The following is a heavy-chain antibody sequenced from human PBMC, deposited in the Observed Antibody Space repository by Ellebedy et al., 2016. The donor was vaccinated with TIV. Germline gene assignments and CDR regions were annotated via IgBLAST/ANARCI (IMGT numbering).Heavy chain of an antibody. D-gene: IGHD6-19*01. CDR2: FDPEDGET. V-gene: IGHV1-24*01. J-gene: IGHJ6*02. CDR3: ATDIAGAVAAYYYHGMDV. CDR1: GYTLTELS. Sequence: AASVKVSCKVFGYTLTELSMHWARQAPGKELEWMGGFDPEDGETIYAQKFQGRVTMTEDTSTDTAYMELSSLRSEDTAVYYCATDIAGAVAAYYYHGMDVWGQGTTVTVSS.